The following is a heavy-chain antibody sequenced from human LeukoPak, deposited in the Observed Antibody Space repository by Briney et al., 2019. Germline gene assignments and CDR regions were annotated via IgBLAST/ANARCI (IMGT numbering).Heavy chain of an antibody. CDR1: GGSISSRSYY. V-gene: IGHV4-39*01. D-gene: IGHD3-10*01. Sequence: SETLSLTCTVSGGSISSRSYYWGWIRQPPGKGLEWIGRIYYSGSTYYNPSLKSRVTISVDTSKNQFSLKLSSVTAADTAMYYCARRLITMATNDALDMWGQGTMVTVSS. J-gene: IGHJ3*02. CDR2: IYYSGST. CDR3: ARRLITMATNDALDM.